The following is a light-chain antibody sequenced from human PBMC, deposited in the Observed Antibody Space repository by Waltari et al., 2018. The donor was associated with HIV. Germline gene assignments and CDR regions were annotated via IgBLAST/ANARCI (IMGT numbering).Light chain of an antibody. Sequence: QSALTQTASVSASPGQSITISCPGINHAIGADQSVSWYQQHPGKVPKLLIYDVTNRPAGVSGRFSGSKSVNTASLTISWLQPDDEADYYCGSSTNSNIVLFGGGTKLTVL. CDR3: GSSTNSNIVL. CDR1: NHAIGADQS. CDR2: DVT. V-gene: IGLV2-14*01. J-gene: IGLJ2*01.